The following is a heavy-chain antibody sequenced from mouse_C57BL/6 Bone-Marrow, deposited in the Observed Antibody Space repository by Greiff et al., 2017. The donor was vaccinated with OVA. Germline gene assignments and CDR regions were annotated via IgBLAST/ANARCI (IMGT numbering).Heavy chain of an antibody. CDR2: IYPGSGST. CDR3: AEPRYFDG. J-gene: IGHJ1*03. V-gene: IGHV1-55*01. Sequence: VQLQESGAELVKPGASVKMSCKASGYTFTSYWITWVKQRPGQGLEWIGDIYPGSGSTNYNEKFKSKATLTVDTSSSTAYMQRSSLTSEYSAVYYGAEPRYFDGWGTGTTVTVSS. CDR1: GYTFTSYW.